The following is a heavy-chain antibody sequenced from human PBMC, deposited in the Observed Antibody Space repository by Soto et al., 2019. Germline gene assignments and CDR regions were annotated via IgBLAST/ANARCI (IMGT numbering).Heavy chain of an antibody. CDR3: ARLPQYSSSWSYYFDY. V-gene: IGHV5-51*01. CDR2: IYPGDSDT. J-gene: IGHJ4*02. CDR1: GYSFTSYW. Sequence: GESLKISCKGSGYSFTSYWIGWVRQMPGKGLEWMGIIYPGDSDTRYSPSFQGQVTISADKSISTAYLQWSSLKASDTAMYYCARLPQYSSSWSYYFDYWGQGTLVTVSS. D-gene: IGHD6-13*01.